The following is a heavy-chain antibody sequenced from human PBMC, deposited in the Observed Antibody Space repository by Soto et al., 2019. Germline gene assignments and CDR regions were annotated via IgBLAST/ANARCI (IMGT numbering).Heavy chain of an antibody. CDR1: GGTFSSYA. V-gene: IGHV1-69*12. J-gene: IGHJ4*02. D-gene: IGHD3-9*01. CDR2: IIPIFGTA. CDR3: ARGREIRYFDWLYLFDY. Sequence: QVQLVQSGAEVKKPGSSVKVSCKASGGTFSSYAISWVRQAPGQGLEWMGGIIPIFGTANYAQKFQGRVTITADESTSTAYMELSSLRSEDTAVYYCARGREIRYFDWLYLFDYWGQGTLVTVSS.